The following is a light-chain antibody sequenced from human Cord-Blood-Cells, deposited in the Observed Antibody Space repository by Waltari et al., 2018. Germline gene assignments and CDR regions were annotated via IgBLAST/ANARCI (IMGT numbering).Light chain of an antibody. CDR1: SSDVGGYNY. Sequence: QSALTQPPSASGSPGQSVTISCTGTSSDVGGYNYVSWYQQHPGKAPTLMIYEVSKRPSGVPDRFSGSKSGNTASLTVSWLQAEDEADYYCSSYAGSNKVFGGGTKLTVL. V-gene: IGLV2-8*01. CDR2: EVS. CDR3: SSYAGSNKV. J-gene: IGLJ3*02.